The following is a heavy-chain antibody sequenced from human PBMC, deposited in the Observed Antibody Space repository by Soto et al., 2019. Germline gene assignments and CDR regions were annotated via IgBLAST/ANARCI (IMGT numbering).Heavy chain of an antibody. D-gene: IGHD2-2*01. CDR2: IIPIFGTA. J-gene: IGHJ5*02. CDR3: ARRQLLGLSSHLNWFDP. CDR1: GGTFSRYA. Sequence: SVKVSCKASGGTFSRYAISWVRQAPGQGLEWMGGIIPIFGTANYAQKFQGRVTITADESTSTAYMELSSLRSEDTAVYYCARRQLLGLSSHLNWFDPWGQGTLVTVSS. V-gene: IGHV1-69*13.